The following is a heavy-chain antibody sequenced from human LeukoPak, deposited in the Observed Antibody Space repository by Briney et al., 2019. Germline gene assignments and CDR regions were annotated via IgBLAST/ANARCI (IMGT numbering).Heavy chain of an antibody. CDR2: ISAYNGNT. CDR3: ARDGGDYDSSGYPDY. V-gene: IGHV1-18*01. CDR1: GYTFTSYG. Sequence: ASVKVSCKASGYTFTSYGISWVRQAPGRGLERMGWISAYNGNTNYAQKLQGRVTMTTDTSTSTAYMELRSLRSDDTAVYYCARDGGDYDSSGYPDYWGQGTLVTVSS. D-gene: IGHD3-22*01. J-gene: IGHJ4*02.